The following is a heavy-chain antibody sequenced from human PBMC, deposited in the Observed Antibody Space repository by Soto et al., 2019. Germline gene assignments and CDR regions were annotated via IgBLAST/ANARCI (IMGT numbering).Heavy chain of an antibody. CDR2: ISGSGGST. Sequence: GGSLRLSCAASGFTFSSYAMSWVRQAPGKGLEWVSAISGSGGSTYYADSVKGRFTISRDNSKNTLYLQMNSLRAEDTAVYYCAKDPYSSGWYGGAFDIWSRGTMVTVSS. CDR3: AKDPYSSGWYGGAFDI. J-gene: IGHJ3*02. D-gene: IGHD6-19*01. V-gene: IGHV3-23*01. CDR1: GFTFSSYA.